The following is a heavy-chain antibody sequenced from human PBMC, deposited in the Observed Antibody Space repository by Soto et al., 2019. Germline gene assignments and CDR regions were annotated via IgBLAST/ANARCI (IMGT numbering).Heavy chain of an antibody. J-gene: IGHJ6*02. CDR3: ARDLRQQLATYYYYGMDV. CDR2: IYHSGST. V-gene: IGHV4-4*02. D-gene: IGHD6-13*01. Sequence: SETLSLTCTVSGGSISSSNWWSWVRQPPGKGLEWIGEIYHSGSTNYNPSLKSRVTISVDKSKNQFSLKLSSVTAADTAVYYCARDLRQQLATYYYYGMDVWGQGTTVTVSS. CDR1: GGSISSSNW.